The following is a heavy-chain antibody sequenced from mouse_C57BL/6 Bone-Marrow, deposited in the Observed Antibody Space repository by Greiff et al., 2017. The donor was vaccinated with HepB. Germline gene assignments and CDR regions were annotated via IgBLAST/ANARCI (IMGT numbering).Heavy chain of an antibody. V-gene: IGHV1-66*01. CDR1: GYSFTSYY. CDR3: ARTRGLAGSYFDV. Sequence: QVQLQQSGPELVKPGASVKISCKASGYSFTSYYIHWVKQRPGQGLEWIGWIYPGSGNTKYNEKIKGKATLTADTSSSTAYMQLSSLTSEDSAVYYCARTRGLAGSYFDVWGTGTTVTVSS. CDR2: IYPGSGNT. J-gene: IGHJ1*03. D-gene: IGHD2-2*01.